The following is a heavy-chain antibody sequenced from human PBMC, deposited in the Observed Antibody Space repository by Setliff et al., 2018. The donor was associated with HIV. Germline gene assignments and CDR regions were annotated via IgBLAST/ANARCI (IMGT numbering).Heavy chain of an antibody. CDR3: AKVGVSVWGSYLDYYAMDV. CDR1: GFTFSSYA. CDR2: ISNDGTNK. D-gene: IGHD3-16*01. Sequence: GGSLRLSCAASGFTFSSYAIHWVRQAPGKGLEWVAVISNDGTNKYYADSVEGRFTISRDNAKNTLYLQMNSLRAEDTALYHCAKVGVSVWGSYLDYYAMDVWGQGTTVTVSS. J-gene: IGHJ6*02. V-gene: IGHV3-30*04.